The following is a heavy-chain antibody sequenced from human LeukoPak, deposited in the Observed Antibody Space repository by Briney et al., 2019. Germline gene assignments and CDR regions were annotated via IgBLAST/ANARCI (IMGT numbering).Heavy chain of an antibody. Sequence: SETLSLTCTVSGGSISSGGYYWSWIRQPPGKGLEWIGYIYYSGSTNYNPSLKSRVTISVDTSKNQFSLKLSSVTAADTAVYYCARRGDSSGYYHDFDYWGQGTLVTVSS. D-gene: IGHD3-22*01. CDR3: ARRGDSSGYYHDFDY. CDR1: GGSISSGGYY. V-gene: IGHV4-61*08. J-gene: IGHJ4*02. CDR2: IYYSGST.